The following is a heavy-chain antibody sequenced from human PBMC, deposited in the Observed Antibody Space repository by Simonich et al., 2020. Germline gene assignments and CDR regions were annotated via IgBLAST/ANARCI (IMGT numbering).Heavy chain of an antibody. D-gene: IGHD7-27*01. CDR2: IKQDGSEK. V-gene: IGHV3-7*01. CDR1: GFTFSSYW. CDR3: ARDGLGTAYYYYMDV. Sequence: EVQLVESGGGLVQPGGYLRLSCAASGFTFSSYWMSWVRQAPGKGLEWVANIKQDGSEKYYVDSVKGRFTISRDNAKNSLYLQMNSLRAEDTAVYYCARDGLGTAYYYYMDVWGKGTTVTVSS. J-gene: IGHJ6*03.